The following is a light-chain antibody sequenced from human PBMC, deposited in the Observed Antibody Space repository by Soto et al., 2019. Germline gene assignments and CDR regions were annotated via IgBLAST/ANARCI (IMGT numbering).Light chain of an antibody. CDR1: SSNIGAGYD. Sequence: QPVLTQPPSVSGAPGQRVNISCTGSSSNIGAGYDVHWYQQLPGTAPKLLIYGNSNRPSGVPDRFSGSKSGTSASLAITGLQAEDEADYYCQSYDSSVSKVVFGGGTKLTVL. CDR2: GNS. V-gene: IGLV1-40*01. CDR3: QSYDSSVSKVV. J-gene: IGLJ2*01.